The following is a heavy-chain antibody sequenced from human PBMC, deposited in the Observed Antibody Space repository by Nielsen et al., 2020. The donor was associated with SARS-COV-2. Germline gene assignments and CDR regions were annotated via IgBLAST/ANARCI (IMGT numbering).Heavy chain of an antibody. CDR3: ARHRLAAAGRGGDWLDP. CDR2: KDYGGST. CDR1: GDSISSGSYY. V-gene: IGHV4-39*01. D-gene: IGHD6-13*01. J-gene: IGHJ5*02. Sequence: SETLSLTCTVSGDSISSGSYYWGRIRQPPGKGLEWIGSKDYGGSTYYNPSLKSRVTISADTPKNQLSLKLTSVTAADTAVYFCARHRLAAAGRGGDWLDPWGQGTLVTVSS.